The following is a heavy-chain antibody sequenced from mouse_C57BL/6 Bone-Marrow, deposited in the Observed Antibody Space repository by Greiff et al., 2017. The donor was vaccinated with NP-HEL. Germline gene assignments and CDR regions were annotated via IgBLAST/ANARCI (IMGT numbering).Heavy chain of an antibody. J-gene: IGHJ2*01. CDR2: ISSGGSYT. CDR3: ARPDY. V-gene: IGHV5-6*01. Sequence: LEWVATISSGGSYTYYPDSVKGRFTISRDNAKNTLYLQMSSLKSEDTAMYYCARPDYWGQGTTLTVSS.